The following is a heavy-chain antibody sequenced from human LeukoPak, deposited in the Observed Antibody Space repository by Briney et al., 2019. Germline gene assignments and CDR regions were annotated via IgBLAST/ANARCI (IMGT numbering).Heavy chain of an antibody. CDR1: GFTLSSYS. J-gene: IGHJ4*02. CDR3: TRPHRRWYPAYYFDY. D-gene: IGHD4-23*01. Sequence: GGSLRLSCAASGFTLSSYSMNWVRQAPGKGLEWVGFIRSKAYGGTTEYAASVKGRFTISRDDSKSIAYLQMNSLKTEDTAVYYCTRPHRRWYPAYYFDYWGQGTLVTVSS. CDR2: IRSKAYGGTT. V-gene: IGHV3-49*04.